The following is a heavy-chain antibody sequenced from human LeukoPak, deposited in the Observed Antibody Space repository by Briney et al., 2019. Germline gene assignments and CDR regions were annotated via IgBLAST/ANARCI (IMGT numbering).Heavy chain of an antibody. Sequence: GRSLRLSCAASGFAFNDYAMHWVRRVPGKGLEWVSGITWNSARVLYADSVKGRFTISRDNATQSLYLQMDSLKTEDLALYYCAKGLGIASLIVDDLDMWGQGTMVTVSS. CDR3: AKGLGIASLIVDDLDM. CDR2: ITWNSARV. D-gene: IGHD1-26*01. V-gene: IGHV3-9*03. CDR1: GFAFNDYA. J-gene: IGHJ3*02.